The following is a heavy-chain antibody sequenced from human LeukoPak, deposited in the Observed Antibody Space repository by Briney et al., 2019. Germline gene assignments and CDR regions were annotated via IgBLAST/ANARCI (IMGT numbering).Heavy chain of an antibody. CDR2: MNPNSGNT. V-gene: IGHV1-8*02. D-gene: IGHD1-26*01. CDR1: GYTFTSYD. J-gene: IGHJ4*02. CDR3: AKVRSGDYYGSGFDY. Sequence: ASVKVSCKASGYTFTSYDINWVRQATGQGLEWTGWMNPNSGNTGYAQKFQGRVTITRNTSISTAYMELSSLRSEDTAVYYCAKVRSGDYYGSGFDYWGQGTLVTVSS.